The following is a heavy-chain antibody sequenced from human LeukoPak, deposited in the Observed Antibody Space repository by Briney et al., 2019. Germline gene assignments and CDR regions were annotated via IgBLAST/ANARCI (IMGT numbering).Heavy chain of an antibody. V-gene: IGHV3-7*01. CDR3: AREGPLGYYDSSGYYHY. D-gene: IGHD3-22*01. Sequence: GGSLRLSCAASGFTFSSYWMSWVRQAPGKGLEWVANIKQDGSEKYYVDSVKGRFTISRDNAKNSLYLQMNSLRAEDTAVYYCAREGPLGYYDSSGYYHYWGQGTLVTVSS. CDR1: GFTFSSYW. J-gene: IGHJ4*02. CDR2: IKQDGSEK.